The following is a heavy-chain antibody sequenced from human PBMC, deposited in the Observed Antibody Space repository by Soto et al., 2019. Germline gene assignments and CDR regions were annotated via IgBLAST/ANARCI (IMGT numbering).Heavy chain of an antibody. CDR1: GFTFSSYE. V-gene: IGHV3-48*03. Sequence: PGGSLRLSCAASGFTFSSYEMNWVRQAPGKGLEWVSYISNSGGTIYYADSVKGRFTISRDNAKNSLYLQSNSLRAEDTAVYYCARGRYYYDSSGYYAPLGYFQHWGQGTLVTVSS. D-gene: IGHD3-22*01. CDR3: ARGRYYYDSSGYYAPLGYFQH. J-gene: IGHJ1*01. CDR2: ISNSGGTI.